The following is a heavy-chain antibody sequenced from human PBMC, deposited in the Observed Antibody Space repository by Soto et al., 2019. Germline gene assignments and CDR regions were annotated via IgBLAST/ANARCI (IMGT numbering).Heavy chain of an antibody. CDR1: GFTFRSYA. CDR2: IGGSGDRA. J-gene: IGHJ4*02. D-gene: IGHD5-12*01. Sequence: GGSLRLSCAASGFTFRSYAMNWVRQAPGKGPEWVSGIGGSGDRAYHANSVKGRFTISRDNSKNTLYLQVNSLRAEDTAVYYCTKGYGESHSHFDYWGQGTQVTVSS. V-gene: IGHV3-23*01. CDR3: TKGYGESHSHFDY.